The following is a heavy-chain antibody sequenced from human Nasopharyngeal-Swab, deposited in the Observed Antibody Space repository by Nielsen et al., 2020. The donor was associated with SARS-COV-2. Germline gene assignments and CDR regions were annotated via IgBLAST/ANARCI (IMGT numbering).Heavy chain of an antibody. V-gene: IGHV6-1*01. CDR1: GDSVPSSSAA. CDR2: TYYRSKWYN. D-gene: IGHD4-17*01. Sequence: SQTLSLTCAVSGDSVPSSSAAWNWLRQSPSTGLEWLGRTYYRSKWYNDYAVSVKSRITINPDTSKNQFSLHLNSVTPEDTAVYYCARARGAYGDYYYYYYTDVWGKGTTVTVSS. CDR3: ARARGAYGDYYYYYYTDV. J-gene: IGHJ6*03.